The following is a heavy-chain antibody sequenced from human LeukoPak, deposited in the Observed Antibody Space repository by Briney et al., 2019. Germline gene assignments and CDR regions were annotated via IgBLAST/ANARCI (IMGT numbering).Heavy chain of an antibody. J-gene: IGHJ4*02. CDR3: AKWGDYDILTGYYDSDY. D-gene: IGHD3-9*01. Sequence: GGSLRLSCAASGCIFSNYAMSWVRQAPGKGLEWVSAIGGRDSGTYYADSVRGRFTVSRDDPKNTLYLQMNTLRAEDTAVYYCAKWGDYDILTGYYDSDYWGQGTLVTVSS. CDR2: IGGRDSGT. V-gene: IGHV3-23*01. CDR1: GCIFSNYA.